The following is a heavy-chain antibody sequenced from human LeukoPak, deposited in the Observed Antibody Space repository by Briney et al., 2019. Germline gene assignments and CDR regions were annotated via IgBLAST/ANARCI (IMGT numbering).Heavy chain of an antibody. J-gene: IGHJ3*02. Sequence: SRTLSLTCTVSGGSISSGDYYWSWIRQPPGKGLEWIGYIFYSGGTYYNPSLKSRVTTSVDTSKNQFSLKLRSVTAADTAVYYCARRPIVGSTRDAFDIWGQGTMVTVSS. CDR1: GGSISSGDYY. CDR3: ARRPIVGSTRDAFDI. V-gene: IGHV4-30-4*08. CDR2: IFYSGGT. D-gene: IGHD1-26*01.